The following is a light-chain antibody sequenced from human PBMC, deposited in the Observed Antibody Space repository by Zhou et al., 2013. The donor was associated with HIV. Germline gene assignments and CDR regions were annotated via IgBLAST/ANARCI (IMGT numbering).Light chain of an antibody. CDR1: QSVSSY. V-gene: IGKV3-20*01. CDR3: QQYGGSPLT. CDR2: AAS. J-gene: IGKJ4*01. Sequence: EIVLTQSPATLSLSPGERATLSCRASQSVSSYLAWYQQKPGQAPRLLIYAASSRATGTPDRFSGSGSGTDFTLTISRLEPEDFAVYYCQQYGGSPLTFGGGTKVEMK.